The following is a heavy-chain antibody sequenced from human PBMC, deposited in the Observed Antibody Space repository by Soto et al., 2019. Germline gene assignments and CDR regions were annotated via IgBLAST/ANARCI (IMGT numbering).Heavy chain of an antibody. J-gene: IGHJ6*02. CDR2: INPNSGGT. Sequence: ASVKVSCKASGYTFTGYYMHWVRQAPGQGLEWMGWINPNSGGTNYVQKFQGRVTMTRDTSISTAYMGLSRLRSDDTAVYYCARVGWVGPYGSGRSHPNYYGMDVWGQGTTVTVSS. V-gene: IGHV1-2*02. D-gene: IGHD3-10*01. CDR1: GYTFTGYY. CDR3: ARVGWVGPYGSGRSHPNYYGMDV.